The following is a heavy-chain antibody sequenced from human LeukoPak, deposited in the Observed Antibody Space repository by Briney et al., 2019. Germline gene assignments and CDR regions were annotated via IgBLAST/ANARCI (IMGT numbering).Heavy chain of an antibody. V-gene: IGHV4-59*01. Sequence: PSETLSLTCTVSGDSISNYQWSWIRQPPGKGLEWIGYIYYSGSTNYNPSLKSRVTMSVDPSKKQFFVKKSPATVGEKSLYFCSSGTSTSTPFLKSRVTMSVDTSKKLFFLKMSSVAAADTAVYFCARLIAVTGTVDYFDYWGQGTLVTVSS. CDR1: GDSISNYQ. CDR3: SSGTSTSTPFLKSRVTMSVDTSKKLFFLKMSSVAAADTAVYFCARLIAVTGTVDYFDY. CDR2: IYYSGST. D-gene: IGHD2-8*01. J-gene: IGHJ4*02.